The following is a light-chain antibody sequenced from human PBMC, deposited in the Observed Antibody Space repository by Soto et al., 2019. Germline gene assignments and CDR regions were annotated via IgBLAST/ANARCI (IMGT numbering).Light chain of an antibody. Sequence: DLQMTQSPSSLSASVGDRVTIICQASQDITNYLNWYQQKPGKAPKLLIHDSSNSETGVPSRFSGIGSGTYFSFTISSLQPEDIATYYCQQFDSPPLTFGQGTRLEIK. CDR3: QQFDSPPLT. CDR1: QDITNY. J-gene: IGKJ5*01. CDR2: DSS. V-gene: IGKV1-33*01.